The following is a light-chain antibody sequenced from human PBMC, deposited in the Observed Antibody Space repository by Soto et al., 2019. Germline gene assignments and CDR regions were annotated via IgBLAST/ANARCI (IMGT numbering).Light chain of an antibody. CDR1: SSDIGSYNL. CDR3: CSYVPTTTPYV. Sequence: QSALTQPASVSGSPGQSITISCTGTSSDIGSYNLVSWYQEHPGKAPKLIIYEGNKRPSGVSNRFSGSKSGNTASLTISGLQAEDEADYYCCSYVPTTTPYVFGGGTKLTVL. J-gene: IGLJ1*01. CDR2: EGN. V-gene: IGLV2-23*01.